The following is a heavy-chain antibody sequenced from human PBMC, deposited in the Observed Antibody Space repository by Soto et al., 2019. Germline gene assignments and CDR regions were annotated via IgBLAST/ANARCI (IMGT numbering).Heavy chain of an antibody. CDR1: GFIFSSYS. D-gene: IGHD3-10*01. Sequence: PVGSLRLSCAASGFIFSSYSMSWVRQAPGKGLEWVSGFRTGGDDGTTYYADSVKGRFTISRDNSKNTLFLQMSSLRAENTAIYYCAKKVNSGPGSQYFDYWGQGTLVTVSS. V-gene: IGHV3-23*01. CDR3: AKKVNSGPGSQYFDY. CDR2: FRTGGDDGTT. J-gene: IGHJ4*02.